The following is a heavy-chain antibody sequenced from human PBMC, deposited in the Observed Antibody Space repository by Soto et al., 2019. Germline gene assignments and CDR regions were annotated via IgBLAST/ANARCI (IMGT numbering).Heavy chain of an antibody. CDR1: GYSFTSYW. D-gene: IGHD3-10*01. CDR3: ARSELMVRGVIITYKNVSPHLFDY. Sequence: PGESLKISCKGSGYSFTSYWIGWLRQMPGKGLERMGIIYPGDSDTRYSPSFQGQVTISADKSISNAYLQWSSLKASDTAMYYCARSELMVRGVIITYKNVSPHLFDYWGQGTLVTVS. CDR2: IYPGDSDT. V-gene: IGHV5-51*01. J-gene: IGHJ4*02.